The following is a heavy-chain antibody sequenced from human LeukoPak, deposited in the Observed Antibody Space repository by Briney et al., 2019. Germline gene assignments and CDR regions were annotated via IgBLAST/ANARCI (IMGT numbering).Heavy chain of an antibody. CDR2: INVYNGDT. Sequence: ASVKVSCTASGYTFTSYGISWVRQAPGQGLEWMAWINVYNGDTYYAQKFQDRVTMTTETSTSTAYMELRSLRADDTAVYYCARDGGYGSGSYYNVGVDYWGQGTLVTVSS. V-gene: IGHV1-18*01. CDR3: ARDGGYGSGSYYNVGVDY. CDR1: GYTFTSYG. D-gene: IGHD3-10*01. J-gene: IGHJ4*02.